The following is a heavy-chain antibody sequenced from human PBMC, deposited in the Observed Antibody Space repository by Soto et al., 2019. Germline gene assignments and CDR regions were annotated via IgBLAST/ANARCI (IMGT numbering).Heavy chain of an antibody. CDR2: ISAYNGNT. V-gene: IGHV1-18*01. CDR1: GYTFTSYG. CDR3: ARMYDYVWGSYRYNWFDP. Sequence: QVQLVQSGAEVKKPGASVKVSCKASGYTFTSYGISWVRQAPGQGLEWMGLISAYNGNTNYAQKLQGRVTMTTDTATSTAYMELRSVRSDDTAVYYCARMYDYVWGSYRYNWFDPWGQGTLVTVSS. D-gene: IGHD3-16*02. J-gene: IGHJ5*02.